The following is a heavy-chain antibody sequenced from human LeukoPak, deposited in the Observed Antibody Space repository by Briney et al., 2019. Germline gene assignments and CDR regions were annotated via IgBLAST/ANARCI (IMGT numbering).Heavy chain of an antibody. J-gene: IGHJ6*03. Sequence: ASVKVSCKASGYTFTSYDINWVRQATGQGLEWMGWMNPNSGNTGYAQKFQGRVTMTRNTSISTAYMELSSLRSEDTAVYYCARGSYYGSENYYYYMDVWGKGTTVTISS. D-gene: IGHD3-10*01. V-gene: IGHV1-8*01. CDR3: ARGSYYGSENYYYYMDV. CDR2: MNPNSGNT. CDR1: GYTFTSYD.